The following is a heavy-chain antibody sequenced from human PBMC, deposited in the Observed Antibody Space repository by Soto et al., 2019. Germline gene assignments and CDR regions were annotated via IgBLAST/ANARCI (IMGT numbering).Heavy chain of an antibody. D-gene: IGHD5-12*01. CDR1: GGTFSSYA. Sequence: ASVKVSCKASGGTFSSYAISWVRQAPGQGLEWMGGIIPIFGTANYAQKFQGRVTITADESTSTAYMELSSLRSEDTAVYYCARDLLVATINAFDIWGQGTMVTVSS. J-gene: IGHJ3*02. V-gene: IGHV1-69*13. CDR3: ARDLLVATINAFDI. CDR2: IIPIFGTA.